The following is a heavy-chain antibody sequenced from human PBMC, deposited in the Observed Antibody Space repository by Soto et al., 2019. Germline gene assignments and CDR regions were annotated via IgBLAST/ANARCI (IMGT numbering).Heavy chain of an antibody. D-gene: IGHD3-22*01. J-gene: IGHJ5*02. Sequence: QITLKESGPTLVKPTQTLTLTCTFSGFSLTTSGVGVGWIRQPPGKALEWLVLIFWDDDKRYSPSLKSRLTIXXXTXXNPVSLTMANMNPVHTDTYHSASYHYDSRGPRFDPWGKGTLVTVSS. CDR1: GFSLTTSGVG. V-gene: IGHV2-5*02. CDR3: ASYHYDSRGPRFDP. CDR2: IFWDDDK.